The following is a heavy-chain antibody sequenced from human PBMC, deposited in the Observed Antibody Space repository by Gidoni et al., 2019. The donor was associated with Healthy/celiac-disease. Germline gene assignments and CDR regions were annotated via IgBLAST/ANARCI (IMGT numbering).Heavy chain of an antibody. D-gene: IGHD3-22*01. V-gene: IGHV1-46*01. J-gene: IGHJ4*02. CDR3: ARVLPYYDSSGYYYGPFDY. CDR1: GYTFTSYY. Sequence: QVQLVQSGAEVKQPGASVKVSCTASGYTFTSYYMHWVRQAHGQGLEWMGIINPSGGSTSYAQKFQGRVTMTRDTSTSTVYMEMSSLRSEDTAVYYCARVLPYYDSSGYYYGPFDYWGQGTLVTVSS. CDR2: INPSGGST.